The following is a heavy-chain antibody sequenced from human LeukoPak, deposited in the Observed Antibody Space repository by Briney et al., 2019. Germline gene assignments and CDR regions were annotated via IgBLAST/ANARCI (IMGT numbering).Heavy chain of an antibody. V-gene: IGHV3-48*01. CDR3: ASGRGPADAFDI. J-gene: IGHJ3*02. D-gene: IGHD2-15*01. CDR2: ISSSSSTI. Sequence: GGSLRLSCAASGFTFSSYSMNWVRQAPGKGLEWVSYISSSSSTIYYADSVKGRFTISRDNAKNSLYLQMNSLRAEDTAVYYCASGRGPADAFDIWGQGTMVTVSS. CDR1: GFTFSSYS.